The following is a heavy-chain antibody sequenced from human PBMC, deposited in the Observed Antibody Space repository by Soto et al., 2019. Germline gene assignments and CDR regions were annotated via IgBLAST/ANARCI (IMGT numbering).Heavy chain of an antibody. D-gene: IGHD2-21*01. Sequence: SETLSLTCSVSGGSMRSYYWNWLRQPAGKGLEWIGRIYSRGDTNYNPSVKSRVTMSVDTSKNEFSLRLSSVTAADTAVYYCAGIGEDVYYGMDVWGQGTTVTVSS. CDR3: AGIGEDVYYGMDV. CDR1: GGSMRSYY. V-gene: IGHV4-4*07. CDR2: IYSRGDT. J-gene: IGHJ6*02.